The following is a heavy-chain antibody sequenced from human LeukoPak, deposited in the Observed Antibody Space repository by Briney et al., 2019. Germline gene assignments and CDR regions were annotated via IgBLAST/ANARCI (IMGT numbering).Heavy chain of an antibody. Sequence: GGSLRLSCAASGFTFSSYAMGWVRQAPGKGLEWVSSISGSGHSTYYADSVKGRFTISRDNSKNTLYLQMTSLRAEDTAVYYCAKDMPYYDDGLYFDYWGQGTLVTVSS. D-gene: IGHD3-3*01. CDR1: GFTFSSYA. V-gene: IGHV3-23*01. CDR3: AKDMPYYDDGLYFDY. J-gene: IGHJ4*02. CDR2: ISGSGHST.